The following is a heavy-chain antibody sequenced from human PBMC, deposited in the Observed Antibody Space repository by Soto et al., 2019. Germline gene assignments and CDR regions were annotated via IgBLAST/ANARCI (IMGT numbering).Heavy chain of an antibody. CDR3: AREPVEIFGVVITADYYYGMDV. V-gene: IGHV1-69*13. CDR1: GGTFSNYA. D-gene: IGHD3-3*01. CDR2: IILPFGIG. J-gene: IGHJ6*02. Sequence: SVKVSCKASGGTFSNYAINWVRQAPGQGLEWMGGIILPFGIGHYAQKFQGRVTITADESLTTAYMEVSGLRSEDTAVYYCAREPVEIFGVVITADYYYGMDVWGQGTTATVS.